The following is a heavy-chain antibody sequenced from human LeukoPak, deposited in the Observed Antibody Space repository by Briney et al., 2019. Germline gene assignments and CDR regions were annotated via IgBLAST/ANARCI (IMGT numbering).Heavy chain of an antibody. CDR3: ATESGITMIDDWFDP. Sequence: GSLRLSCAASGFTFSSYSMNWVRQAPGKGLEWIGSIYYSGSTYYNPSLKSRVTISVDTSKNQFSLKLSSVAAADTAVYYCATESGITMIDDWFDPWGQGTLVTVSS. V-gene: IGHV4-39*07. CDR1: GFTFSSYS. D-gene: IGHD3-22*01. J-gene: IGHJ5*02. CDR2: IYYSGST.